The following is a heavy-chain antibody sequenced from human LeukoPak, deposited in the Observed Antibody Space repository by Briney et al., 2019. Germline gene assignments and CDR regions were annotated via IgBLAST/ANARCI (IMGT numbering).Heavy chain of an antibody. J-gene: IGHJ4*02. D-gene: IGHD6-19*01. V-gene: IGHV3-48*03. CDR2: INGRGATI. CDR3: ARDGDNGWDSDC. CDR1: GFNFNKYE. Sequence: PGGSLRLSCAASGFNFNKYEMNWVRQAPGKGLEWISYINGRGATIENADSVRGRFTISRDNAKNSLFLQMNSLRAEDTAVYYCARDGDNGWDSDCWGQGTLVTVSS.